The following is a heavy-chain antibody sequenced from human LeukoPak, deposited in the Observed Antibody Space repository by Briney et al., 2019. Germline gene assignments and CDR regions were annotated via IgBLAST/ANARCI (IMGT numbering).Heavy chain of an antibody. J-gene: IGHJ6*03. Sequence: SVKVSCKVSGYTLTELSMHWVRQAPGKGLEWMGGFDPEDGETIYAQKFQGRVTMTRNTSISTAYMELSSLRSEDTAVYYCARGTLSGFYYYYYDMDVWGKGTTVTISS. CDR2: FDPEDGET. D-gene: IGHD1-14*01. CDR1: GYTLTELS. V-gene: IGHV1-24*01. CDR3: ARGTLSGFYYYYYDMDV.